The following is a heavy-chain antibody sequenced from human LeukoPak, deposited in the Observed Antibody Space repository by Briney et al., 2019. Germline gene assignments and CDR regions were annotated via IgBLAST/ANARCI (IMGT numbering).Heavy chain of an antibody. V-gene: IGHV3-73*01. Sequence: GGSLRLSCAASGFTFSGSAMHWVRQASGKGLEWVGRIRSKANSYATAYAASVKGRFTISRDDSKNTAYLQMNSLRAEDTAVYYCAKLLDFWSGYYSDYWGQGTLVTVSS. J-gene: IGHJ4*02. D-gene: IGHD3-3*01. CDR3: AKLLDFWSGYYSDY. CDR2: IRSKANSYAT. CDR1: GFTFSGSA.